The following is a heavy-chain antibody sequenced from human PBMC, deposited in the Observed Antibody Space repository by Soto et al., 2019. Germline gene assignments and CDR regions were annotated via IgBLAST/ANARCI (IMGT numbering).Heavy chain of an antibody. D-gene: IGHD6-13*01. V-gene: IGHV3-7*01. Sequence: GGSLRLSCAASGFTFSSYWMSWVRQAPGKGLEWVANIKQDGSEKYYVDSVKGRFTISRDNAKNSLYLQMNSLRAEDTAVYYCARAGTAAGPLNYYYYMDVWGKGTTVTVSS. CDR3: ARAGTAAGPLNYYYYMDV. CDR1: GFTFSSYW. J-gene: IGHJ6*03. CDR2: IKQDGSEK.